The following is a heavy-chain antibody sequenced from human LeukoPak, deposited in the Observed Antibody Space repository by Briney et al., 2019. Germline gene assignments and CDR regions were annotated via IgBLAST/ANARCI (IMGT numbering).Heavy chain of an antibody. J-gene: IGHJ4*02. CDR2: ISSSSSYI. CDR3: AREAYYYDSSGYYWSY. D-gene: IGHD3-22*01. CDR1: GFTFSSYS. V-gene: IGHV3-21*01. Sequence: PGGSLRLSCAASGFTFSSYSMAWVRQAPGKGLEWVSSISSSSSYIYYADSVKGRFTISRDNAKNSLYLQMNSLRAEDTAVYYCAREAYYYDSSGYYWSYWGQGTLVTVSS.